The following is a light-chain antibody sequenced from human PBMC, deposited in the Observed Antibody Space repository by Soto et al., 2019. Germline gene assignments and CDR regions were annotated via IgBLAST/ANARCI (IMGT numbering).Light chain of an antibody. CDR3: SSYRSSSTGV. J-gene: IGLJ1*01. Sequence: QSVLTQPASVSGSPGQSITISCTGTRSDVGGYNYVSWYQQHPGKAPKLMIYDVSNRPSGVSNRFSGSKSGNTASLTISGLQAEDEADYYCSSYRSSSTGVFGTGPKLTVL. CDR1: RSDVGGYNY. V-gene: IGLV2-14*01. CDR2: DVS.